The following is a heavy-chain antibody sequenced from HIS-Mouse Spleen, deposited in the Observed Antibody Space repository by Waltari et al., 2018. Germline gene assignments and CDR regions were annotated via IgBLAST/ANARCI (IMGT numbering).Heavy chain of an antibody. J-gene: IGHJ4*02. CDR2: INHSGST. Sequence: QVQLQQWGAGLLKPSEPLSLTCAFHGGSFSGYYWSWIRQPPGKGLEWIGEINHSGSTNYNPSLKSRVTISVDTSKNQFSLKLSSVTAADTAVYYCARVNSSFDYWGQGTLVTVSS. D-gene: IGHD6-13*01. CDR1: GGSFSGYY. V-gene: IGHV4-34*01. CDR3: ARVNSSFDY.